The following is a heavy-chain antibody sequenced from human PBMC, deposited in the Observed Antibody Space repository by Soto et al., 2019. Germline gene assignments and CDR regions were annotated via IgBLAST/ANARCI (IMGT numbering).Heavy chain of an antibody. V-gene: IGHV3-23*01. D-gene: IGHD3-10*01. Sequence: GSLRLSCAASGFSFTNHAMSWVRQAPGKELEWVSAISIRGERTYYADSVKGRFTISRDNSRNTLYLHMYSLRAEDTAVYFCAQNGGSGTFYAFDYWGQGT. CDR2: ISIRGERT. J-gene: IGHJ4*02. CDR1: GFSFTNHA. CDR3: AQNGGSGTFYAFDY.